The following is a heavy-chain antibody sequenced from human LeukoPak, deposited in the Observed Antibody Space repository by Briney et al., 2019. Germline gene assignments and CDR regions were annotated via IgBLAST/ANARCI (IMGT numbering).Heavy chain of an antibody. V-gene: IGHV3-7*01. CDR2: IGQDGGAK. J-gene: IGHJ4*02. CDR3: ARGQRRHIDMAPIFDY. Sequence: GGSLRLSCAASAFTFSTSWMTWVRQAPGKGLEWVANIGQDGGAKYNVDSVKGRFTISRDNAKNSLYLQMNSLRAEDTAVYSCARGQRRHIDMAPIFDYWGQGTLVTVSS. D-gene: IGHD5-24*01. CDR1: AFTFSTSW.